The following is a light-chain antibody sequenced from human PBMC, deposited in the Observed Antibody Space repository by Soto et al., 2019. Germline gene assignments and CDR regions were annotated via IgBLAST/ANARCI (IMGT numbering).Light chain of an antibody. J-gene: IGKJ1*01. CDR1: QSISSN. V-gene: IGKV3-15*01. Sequence: EIVMTQSPATLSVSPGERATVSCRASQSISSNLAWYQQKPGQAPRLLIYGASTRATGVPARFSGSGSGTEFTLTISSLQSEDFALYYYQQYNNWPPWTFGQGTRVEVK. CDR3: QQYNNWPPWT. CDR2: GAS.